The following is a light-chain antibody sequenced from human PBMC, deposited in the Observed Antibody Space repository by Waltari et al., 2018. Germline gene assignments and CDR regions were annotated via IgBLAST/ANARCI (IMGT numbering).Light chain of an antibody. CDR1: QSISNY. V-gene: IGKV1-39*01. Sequence: EIQINQSPSSLSASVGDRVTITRRASQSISNYLNWYQHKPGEAPKPLTYGASSLQSRVSERFNGSGSGTDFTLTISSLQAEDVATYYCQQSYSMYTFGQGTKLEIK. CDR3: QQSYSMYT. J-gene: IGKJ2*01. CDR2: GAS.